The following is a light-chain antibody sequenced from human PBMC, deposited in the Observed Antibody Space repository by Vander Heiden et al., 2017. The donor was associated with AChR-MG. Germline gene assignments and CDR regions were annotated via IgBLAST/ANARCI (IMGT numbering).Light chain of an antibody. CDR3: AAWDDSRSAWV. V-gene: IGLV1-47*01. CDR1: STKIGSNY. J-gene: IGLJ3*02. Sequence: QSVLTQPPSASGTPGQRLTISCSGSSTKIGSNYVYWYQQLPGKAPKLLIYRNNQRPSGVPDRFSGSKSGTAAALAISGIRSEDEADYYCAAWDDSRSAWVFGGGTKLTVL. CDR2: RNN.